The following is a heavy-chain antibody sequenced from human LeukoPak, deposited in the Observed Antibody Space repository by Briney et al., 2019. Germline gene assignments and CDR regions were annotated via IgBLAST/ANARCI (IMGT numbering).Heavy chain of an antibody. J-gene: IGHJ5*02. Sequence: PSETLSLTCAVSGGSISSGSYYWSWIRQPAGKGLEWIGEINHSGSTNYNPSLKSRVTISVDTSKNQFSLKLSSVTAADTAVYYCARGPLRWQPDRFDPWGQGTLVTVSS. V-gene: IGHV4-61*10. CDR1: GGSISSGSYY. D-gene: IGHD4-23*01. CDR3: ARGPLRWQPDRFDP. CDR2: INHSGST.